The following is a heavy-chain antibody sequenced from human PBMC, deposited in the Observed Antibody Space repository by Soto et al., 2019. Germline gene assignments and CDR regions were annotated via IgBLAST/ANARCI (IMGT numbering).Heavy chain of an antibody. D-gene: IGHD6-19*01. CDR1: GGSISSSNW. CDR3: ARQVNLPLAGTGFDA. J-gene: IGHJ5*02. V-gene: IGHV4-4*02. CDR2: IYHSGST. Sequence: PSETLSLTCAVSGGSISSSNWWSWVRQPPGKGLEWIGEIYHSGSTNYNPSLKSRVTISVDKSKNQFSLKLRSVTAADTAVYYCARQVNLPLAGTGFDAWGRGTLVTVAS.